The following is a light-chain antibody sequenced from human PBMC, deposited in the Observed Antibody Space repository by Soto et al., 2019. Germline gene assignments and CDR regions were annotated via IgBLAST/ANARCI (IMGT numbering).Light chain of an antibody. Sequence: QSVLTQPASVSGSPGQSITISCTGTSSDVGGYNYVSWYQQHPDKAPKLMIYEVSNRPSGISNRFSGSKSGNTASLTISGLQAEDEAEYYCSSYTSSSTVVFGGGTKVTVL. J-gene: IGLJ2*01. V-gene: IGLV2-14*01. CDR3: SSYTSSSTVV. CDR1: SSDVGGYNY. CDR2: EVS.